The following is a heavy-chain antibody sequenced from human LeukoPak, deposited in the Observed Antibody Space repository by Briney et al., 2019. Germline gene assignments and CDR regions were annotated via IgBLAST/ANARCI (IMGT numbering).Heavy chain of an antibody. Sequence: SETLSRTCTVSGGSISSSSYYWGWIRQPPGKGLEWIGSIYYSGSTYYNPSLKSRVTISVDTSKNQFSLKLSSVTAADTAVYYCASLGTAMVFDYWGQGTLVTVSS. D-gene: IGHD5-18*01. J-gene: IGHJ4*02. CDR2: IYYSGST. CDR1: GGSISSSSYY. CDR3: ASLGTAMVFDY. V-gene: IGHV4-39*01.